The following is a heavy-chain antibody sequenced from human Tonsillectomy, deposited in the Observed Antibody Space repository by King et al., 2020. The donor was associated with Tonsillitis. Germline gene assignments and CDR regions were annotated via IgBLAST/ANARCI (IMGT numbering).Heavy chain of an antibody. CDR1: GFSFSSCW. CDR3: VGGHGWLRDY. D-gene: IGHD5-24*01. CDR2: IKQDGSEK. Sequence: VQLVESGGGLVQPGGSLKLSCAASGFSFSSCWMNWVRQAPGKGLEWVAIIKQDGSEKLYVDSVKGRFTISRDNAKNSLYLQMNSLGVEDTAVYFCVGGHGWLRDYWGQGTLVTVSS. J-gene: IGHJ4*02. V-gene: IGHV3-7*03.